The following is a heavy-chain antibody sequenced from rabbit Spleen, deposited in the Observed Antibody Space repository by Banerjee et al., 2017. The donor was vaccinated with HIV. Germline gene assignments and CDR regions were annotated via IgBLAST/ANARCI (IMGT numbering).Heavy chain of an antibody. CDR2: IYNGDGST. CDR3: ARDGDDAGYDFFL. CDR1: GFDFSSDA. D-gene: IGHD2-1*01. V-gene: IGHV1S47*01. J-gene: IGHJ4*01. Sequence: EESGGDLVQPEGSLTLTCKVSGFDFSSDAMCWVRQAPGKGPEYIACIYNGDGSTYYASWVNGRFTGSKTSSTTVTLQMTSLTAADTATYFCARDGDDAGYDFFLWGPGTLVTVS.